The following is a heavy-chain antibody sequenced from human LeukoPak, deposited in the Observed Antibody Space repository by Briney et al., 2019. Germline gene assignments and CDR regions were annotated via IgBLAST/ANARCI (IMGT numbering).Heavy chain of an antibody. Sequence: SGPALVKPTQTLTLTCTFSGFSLSTPEMCVTWIRQPPGKALEWLARIDWDDDKFYSPSLRTRLTISKDTPKNQVVLRMTNMDPADTGPYDCAGMTPDPPSLDYWGQGALITVSS. CDR1: GFSLSTPEMC. CDR2: IDWDDDK. V-gene: IGHV2-70*17. J-gene: IGHJ4*02. CDR3: AGMTPDPPSLDY.